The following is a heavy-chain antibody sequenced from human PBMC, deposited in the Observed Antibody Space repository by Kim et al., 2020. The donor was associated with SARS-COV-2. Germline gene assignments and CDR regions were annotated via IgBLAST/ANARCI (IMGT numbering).Heavy chain of an antibody. CDR2: INPSGGST. D-gene: IGHD1-26*01. Sequence: ASVKVSCKASGYTFTSYYMHWVRQAPGQGLEWMGIINPSGGSTSYAQKFQGRVTMTRDTSTSTVYMELSSLRSEDTAVYYCARDTPLGELLEYYFDYWGQGTLVTVSS. CDR1: GYTFTSYY. CDR3: ARDTPLGELLEYYFDY. J-gene: IGHJ4*02. V-gene: IGHV1-46*01.